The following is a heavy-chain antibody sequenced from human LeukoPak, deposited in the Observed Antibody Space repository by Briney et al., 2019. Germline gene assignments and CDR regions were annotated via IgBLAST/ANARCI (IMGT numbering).Heavy chain of an antibody. D-gene: IGHD5-18*01. CDR2: IRGSSSTI. Sequence: PGGSLRLSCAASGFSFSTYSINWVRQAPGKGLEWVSYIRGSSSTIYYADSVKGRFTISRDNAKNSLYLQMNSLRAEDTAVYYCARGLRGRGYSYGFFDYWGQGALVTVSS. CDR1: GFSFSTYS. CDR3: ARGLRGRGYSYGFFDY. J-gene: IGHJ4*02. V-gene: IGHV3-48*01.